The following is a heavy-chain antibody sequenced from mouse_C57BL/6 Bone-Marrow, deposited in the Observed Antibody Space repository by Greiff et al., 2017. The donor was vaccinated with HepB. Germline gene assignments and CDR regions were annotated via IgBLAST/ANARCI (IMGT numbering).Heavy chain of an antibody. CDR2: LDPATGNT. V-gene: IGHV14-3*01. J-gene: IGHJ3*01. D-gene: IGHD2-4*01. Sequence: VQLQQSVAELVRPGASVQLSCTASGFNFKNTSLHWVKQRPEQGLEWIGRLDPATGNTKYASKFQGQATITADTSSNTAYLQLSSLTSEDTAISYCARSYYDCDGVLFAYWGQGTLVTVSA. CDR3: ARSYYDCDGVLFAY. CDR1: GFNFKNTS.